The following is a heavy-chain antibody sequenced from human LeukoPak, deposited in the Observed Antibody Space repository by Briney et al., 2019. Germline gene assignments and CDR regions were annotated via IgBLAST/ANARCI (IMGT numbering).Heavy chain of an antibody. J-gene: IGHJ4*02. CDR2: IYYSGST. Sequence: SETLSLTCTVSGGSISSGGYYWSWIRQHPGKGLEWIGYIYYSGSTYYNPSLKSRVTISVDTSKNQFSLKLSSVTAADTAVYYCARAPRGSSYYPHFDYWGQGTLVTVSS. CDR1: GGSISSGGYY. CDR3: ARAPRGSSYYPHFDY. V-gene: IGHV4-31*03. D-gene: IGHD6-6*01.